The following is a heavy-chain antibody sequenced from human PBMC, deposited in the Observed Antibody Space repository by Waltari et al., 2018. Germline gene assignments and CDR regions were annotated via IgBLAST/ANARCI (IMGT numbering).Heavy chain of an antibody. Sequence: QGQLVESGGGVVQPGRSLRLTCTASGFIFSNYAMHWVRQAPGKGREWVAVSSFDGLDKRYADSVKGRFTISRDNSKNTLFLELNSLTTDDTGVYFCAKANRHSGQDNWFDPWGHGAPVTVSS. CDR3: AKANRHSGQDNWFDP. CDR2: SSFDGLDK. J-gene: IGHJ5*02. D-gene: IGHD2-15*01. V-gene: IGHV3-30*18. CDR1: GFIFSNYA.